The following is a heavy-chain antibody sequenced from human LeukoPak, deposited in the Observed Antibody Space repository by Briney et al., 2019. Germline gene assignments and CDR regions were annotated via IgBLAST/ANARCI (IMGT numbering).Heavy chain of an antibody. CDR1: GFTFSSYG. CDR2: IWYDGSNK. CDR3: ARDRGGSSWYVDY. V-gene: IGHV3-33*01. Sequence: GRSLRLSCAASGFTFSSYGMHWVRQAPGKGLEWVAVIWYDGSNKYNADSVKGRFTISRDNSKNTLYLQMNSLRAEDTAVHYCARDRGGSSWYVDYWGQGTLVTVSS. J-gene: IGHJ4*02. D-gene: IGHD6-13*01.